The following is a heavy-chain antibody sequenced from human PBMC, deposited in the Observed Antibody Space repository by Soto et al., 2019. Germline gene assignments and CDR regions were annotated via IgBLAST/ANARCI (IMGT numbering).Heavy chain of an antibody. CDR3: AREGGGVYCSGGSCYGRYFDY. CDR1: GFTVSSNY. D-gene: IGHD2-15*01. CDR2: IYSGGST. Sequence: EVRLVETGGGLIQPGGSLRLSCVASGFTVSSNYMSWVRQAPGKGLEWVSIIYSGGSTYYADSVQGRFTISRDNSKNTLDLQMNSLIAEDTAVYYCAREGGGVYCSGGSCYGRYFDYWGQGTLVTVSA. J-gene: IGHJ4*02. V-gene: IGHV3-53*02.